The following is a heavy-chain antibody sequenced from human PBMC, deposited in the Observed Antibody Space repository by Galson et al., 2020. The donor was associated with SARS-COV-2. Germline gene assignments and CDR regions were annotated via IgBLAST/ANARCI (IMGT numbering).Heavy chain of an antibody. J-gene: IGHJ6*02. CDR2: IYTSGNT. CDR3: ARGVAAVGYYYYGMDV. D-gene: IGHD6-13*01. Sequence: SETLSLTCTVSGGSISSGNYYWSWIRQPAGKGLEWIGRIYTSGNTNYNPSLKSRVTISIDTSKNQFSLKLSSVTAADTAVYYCARGVAAVGYYYYGMDVWGQGTTVTVSS. CDR1: GGSISSGNYY. V-gene: IGHV4-61*02.